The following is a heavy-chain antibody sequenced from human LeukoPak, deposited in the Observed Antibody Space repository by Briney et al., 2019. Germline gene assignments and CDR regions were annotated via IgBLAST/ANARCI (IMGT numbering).Heavy chain of an antibody. CDR1: GGSISTYY. CDR2: IYNSGST. Sequence: SETLSLTCTVSGGSISTYYWSWIRQPPGKGLEWIGYIYNSGSTNYNPSLKSRVTISVDTSRNQFSLKLSSVTAADTAVYYCARENSNSWYLDYWGQGTLVTASS. V-gene: IGHV4-59*01. CDR3: ARENSNSWYLDY. D-gene: IGHD6-13*01. J-gene: IGHJ4*02.